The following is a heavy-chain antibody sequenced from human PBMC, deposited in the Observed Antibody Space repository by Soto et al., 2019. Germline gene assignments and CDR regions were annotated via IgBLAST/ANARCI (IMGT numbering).Heavy chain of an antibody. J-gene: IGHJ3*02. CDR1: GYTFTSYD. CDR2: MNPNSGNT. V-gene: IGHV1-8*01. CDR3: ARGRRYDYVWGSYRWDNDAFDI. Sequence: ASVKVSCKASGYTFTSYDINWVRQATGQGLEWMGWMNPNSGNTGYAQKFQGRVTMTRNTSISTAYMELSSLRSEDTAVYYCARGRRYDYVWGSYRWDNDAFDIWGQGTMVTVSS. D-gene: IGHD3-16*02.